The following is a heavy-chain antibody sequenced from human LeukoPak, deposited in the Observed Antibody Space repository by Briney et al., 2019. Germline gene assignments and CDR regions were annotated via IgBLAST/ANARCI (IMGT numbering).Heavy chain of an antibody. CDR2: VDPRGNT. J-gene: IGHJ4*02. Sequence: SSETLSLTCAVPGHSFSSDYYWAWIRRPPGKGLEWIANVDPRGNTYYNPSLKSRANIALDTFKSQFSLKVTAVTAEDTAIYYCATVGASHYGDWFFDYWGQGVLVTVSS. V-gene: IGHV4-38-2*01. CDR1: GHSFSSDYY. CDR3: ATVGASHYGDWFFDY. D-gene: IGHD4-17*01.